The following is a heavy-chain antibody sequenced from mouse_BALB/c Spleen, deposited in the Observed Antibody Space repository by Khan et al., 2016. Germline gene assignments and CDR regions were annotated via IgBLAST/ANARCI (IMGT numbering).Heavy chain of an antibody. CDR2: ISYSGST. D-gene: IGHD2-3*01. Sequence: EVQLQESGPGLVKPSQSLSLTCTVTGYSITSDYAWNWIRQFPGNKLEWMGYISYSGSTSYNPSLKSRFSITRDTSKNQFFLQLNSVTTEDTATYYCARSKDGYHFDYWGQGTTLTVSS. J-gene: IGHJ2*01. CDR3: ARSKDGYHFDY. V-gene: IGHV3-2*02. CDR1: GYSITSDYA.